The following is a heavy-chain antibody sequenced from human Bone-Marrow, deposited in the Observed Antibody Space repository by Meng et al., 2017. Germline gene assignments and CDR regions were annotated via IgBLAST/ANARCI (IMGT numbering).Heavy chain of an antibody. J-gene: IGHJ4*02. CDR3: ARYAATMASFDY. V-gene: IGHV1-24*01. D-gene: IGHD5-12*01. CDR2: FDPEDGET. Sequence: ASVKVSCKVSGYTLTELSMHWVRQAPGKGLEWMGGFDPEDGETIYAQKFQGRVTMTEDTSTDTAYMELSSLRSEDTAVYYCARYAATMASFDYWGQGTLVTVSS. CDR1: GYTLTELS.